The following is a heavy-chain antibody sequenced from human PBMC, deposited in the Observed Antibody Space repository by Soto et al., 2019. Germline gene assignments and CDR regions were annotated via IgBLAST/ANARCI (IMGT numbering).Heavy chain of an antibody. CDR3: ARDGGVY. Sequence: GGSLRLSCAASGFTFSSYAMHWVRQAPGKGLEWVAVISYDGSNKYYADSVKGRFTISRDNSKNTLYLQMNSLGAEDTAVYYCARDGGVYWGQGTLVTVSS. V-gene: IGHV3-30-3*01. CDR2: ISYDGSNK. D-gene: IGHD3-16*01. CDR1: GFTFSSYA. J-gene: IGHJ4*02.